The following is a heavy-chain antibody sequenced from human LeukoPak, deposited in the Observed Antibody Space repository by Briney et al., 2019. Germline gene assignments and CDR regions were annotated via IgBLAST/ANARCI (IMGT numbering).Heavy chain of an antibody. Sequence: PGGSLRLSCVASGSSVSNDYMSWVRQAPGKGLEWVSVIYTDGRTFYADSVRGRFSISRDNPKNTLYLQMNSLRVDDTAIYYCSRDRPYGGLNGFDYWGQGTLVTVTS. CDR1: GSSVSNDY. D-gene: IGHD4/OR15-4a*01. CDR2: IYTDGRT. J-gene: IGHJ4*02. V-gene: IGHV3-53*01. CDR3: SRDRPYGGLNGFDY.